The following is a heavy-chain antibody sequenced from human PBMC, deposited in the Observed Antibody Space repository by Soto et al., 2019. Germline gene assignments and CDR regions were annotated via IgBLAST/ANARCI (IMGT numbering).Heavy chain of an antibody. V-gene: IGHV3-11*01. CDR3: AKVESKLAACTPSY. CDR2: ISGSGSIT. D-gene: IGHD2-15*01. Sequence: QVQLVESGGGLVKPGGSLRLSCAASGFTFSDYYMSWFRQAPGKGLEWVSYISGSGSITHDADSVKGLFTISRANAKISLYLQRNSLGAEDTAIYNCAKVESKLAACTPSYGGQGTL. CDR1: GFTFSDYY. J-gene: IGHJ4*02.